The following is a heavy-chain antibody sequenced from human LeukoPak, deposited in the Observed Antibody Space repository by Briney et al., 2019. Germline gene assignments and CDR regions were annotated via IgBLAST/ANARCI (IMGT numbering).Heavy chain of an antibody. Sequence: SVKVSCKASGGTFSSYAISWVRQAPGQGLEWMGGIIPIFGTANYAQKFQGRVTITTDESTSTAYMELSSLRSEDTAVYYCATGNARELLPYWYFDLWGRGTLVTVSS. CDR3: ATGNARELLPYWYFDL. V-gene: IGHV1-69*05. D-gene: IGHD1-26*01. J-gene: IGHJ2*01. CDR2: IIPIFGTA. CDR1: GGTFSSYA.